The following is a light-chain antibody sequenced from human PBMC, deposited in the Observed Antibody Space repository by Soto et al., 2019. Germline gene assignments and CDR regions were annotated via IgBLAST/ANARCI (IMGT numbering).Light chain of an antibody. CDR2: RNN. CDR3: AAWDDSLSVV. J-gene: IGLJ2*01. Sequence: VLTQPPSASGTPGQRVTISCSGSSSNIGSNYVYWYQQLPGTAPKLLIYRNNQRPSGVPDRFSGSKSGTSASLAISGLRSEDEADYYCAAWDDSLSVVFGGGTKLTVL. CDR1: SSNIGSNY. V-gene: IGLV1-47*01.